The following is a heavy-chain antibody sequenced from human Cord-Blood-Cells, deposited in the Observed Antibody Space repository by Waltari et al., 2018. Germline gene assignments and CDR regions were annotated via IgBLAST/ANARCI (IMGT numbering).Heavy chain of an antibody. CDR1: GYTFTSYG. V-gene: IGHV1-18*04. Sequence: QVQLVQSGAEVKKPGASVKVSCKASGYTFTSYGISWVRQAPGQGLEWMGWISAYNGNTNYAQKLQGRVTMTTDTSTSTSYMELRSLRSDDTAVYYCARSAYDILTGYDAFDIWGQGTMVTVSS. CDR3: ARSAYDILTGYDAFDI. CDR2: ISAYNGNT. J-gene: IGHJ3*02. D-gene: IGHD3-9*01.